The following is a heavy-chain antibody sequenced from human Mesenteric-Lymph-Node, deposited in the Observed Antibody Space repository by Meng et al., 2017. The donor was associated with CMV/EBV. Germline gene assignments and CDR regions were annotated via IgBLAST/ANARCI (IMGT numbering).Heavy chain of an antibody. D-gene: IGHD4-17*01. Sequence: GESLKISCAASGFIFSTYSMNWVRQAPGKGLEWLSYISSASGSINYADSVKGRFTVSRDNSKNTLYLQMNSLRAEDTAVYYCARDYGDYGQRHFDYWGQGTLVTVSS. CDR3: ARDYGDYGQRHFDY. CDR2: ISSASGSI. CDR1: GFIFSTYS. J-gene: IGHJ4*02. V-gene: IGHV3-48*01.